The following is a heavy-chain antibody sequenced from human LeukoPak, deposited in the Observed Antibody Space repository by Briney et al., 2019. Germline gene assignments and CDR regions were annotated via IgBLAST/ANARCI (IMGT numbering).Heavy chain of an antibody. CDR3: ASPPKGGSSWSQ. J-gene: IGHJ4*02. CDR2: IYYSGST. V-gene: IGHV4-59*12. D-gene: IGHD3-10*01. CDR1: GGSISSYY. Sequence: PSETLSLTCTVSGGSISSYYWSWIRQPPGKGLEWIGYIYYSGSTNYNPSLKSRVTISVDTSKNQFSLKLSSVTAADTAVYYCASPPKGGSSWSQWGQGTLVTVSS.